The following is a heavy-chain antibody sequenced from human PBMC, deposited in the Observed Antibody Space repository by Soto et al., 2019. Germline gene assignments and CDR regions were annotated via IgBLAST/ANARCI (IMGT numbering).Heavy chain of an antibody. J-gene: IGHJ6*02. Sequence: QVQLVQSGAEVKKPGSSVKVSCKASGGTFSSYAISWVRQAPGQGLEWMGGIIPIFGTANYAQKFQGRVTITADESTSTAYMELSSLRSEDTAVYYCARDLAGIAAAGTLPEYYYGMDVWGQGTTVTVSS. CDR1: GGTFSSYA. CDR3: ARDLAGIAAAGTLPEYYYGMDV. D-gene: IGHD6-13*01. CDR2: IIPIFGTA. V-gene: IGHV1-69*01.